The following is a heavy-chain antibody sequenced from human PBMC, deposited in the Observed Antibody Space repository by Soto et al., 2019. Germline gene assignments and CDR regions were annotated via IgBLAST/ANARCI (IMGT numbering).Heavy chain of an antibody. CDR1: GYTFTSYY. CDR3: GRVYRSSYPGDFQH. D-gene: IGHD6-6*01. V-gene: IGHV1-46*01. J-gene: IGHJ1*01. CDR2: IHPSVGST. Sequence: ASVKVSCKACGYTFTSYYRYWLRQSPEQGLEWMGIIHPSVGSTSYAQKFQGRVTMTRDTSTSTVYMELSSLRSEDTAVYYCGRVYRSSYPGDFQHWGQGNLVTVSS.